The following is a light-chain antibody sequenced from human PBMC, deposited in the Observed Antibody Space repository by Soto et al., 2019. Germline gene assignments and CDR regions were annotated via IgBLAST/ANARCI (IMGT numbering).Light chain of an antibody. CDR2: DVS. CDR1: QDISNF. CDR3: QQYDKQPVT. J-gene: IGKJ4*01. V-gene: IGKV1-33*01. Sequence: DIQMTQSPSSLSASVGDRVTITWQASQDISNFLNWYHQTPGKAPRLLIYDVSSLQPGVASRFSGSGSGTDFSLTINSLQPEDIGTFYCQQYDKQPVTFGGGTKVEIK.